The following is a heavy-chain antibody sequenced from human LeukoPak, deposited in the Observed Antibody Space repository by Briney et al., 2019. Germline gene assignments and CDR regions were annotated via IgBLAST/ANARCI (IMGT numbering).Heavy chain of an antibody. D-gene: IGHD3-3*01. CDR1: GGTFSSYA. CDR3: ARSLFRFLEWSYRSYYYYYMDV. CDR2: IIPIFGTV. J-gene: IGHJ6*03. V-gene: IGHV1-69*06. Sequence: GASVKVSCKAPGGTFSSYAISWVRQAPGQGLEWMGGIIPIFGTVNYAQKFQGRVTITADKSTSTAYMELSSLRSEDTAVYFCARSLFRFLEWSYRSYYYYYMDVWGKGTTVTVSS.